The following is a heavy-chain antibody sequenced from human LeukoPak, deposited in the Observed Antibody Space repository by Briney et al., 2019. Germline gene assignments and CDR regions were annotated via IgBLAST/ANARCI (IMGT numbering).Heavy chain of an antibody. CDR2: ISWNSGSI. CDR3: AKDTGKRSGDTGDY. Sequence: GGSLRLSCAASGFTFDDYSMHWVRQAPGKGLEWVSGISWNSGSIGYADSVKGRFTISIDNAKNSLYLQMNSLRAEDTALYYCAKDTGKRSGDTGDYWGQGTLVTVSS. V-gene: IGHV3-9*01. D-gene: IGHD6-19*01. J-gene: IGHJ4*02. CDR1: GFTFDDYS.